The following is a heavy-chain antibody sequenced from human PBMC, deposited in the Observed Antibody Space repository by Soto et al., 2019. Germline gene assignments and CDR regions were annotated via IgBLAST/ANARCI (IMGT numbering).Heavy chain of an antibody. CDR3: ARRYGSCFDY. J-gene: IGHJ4*02. CDR2: ISTYNGNT. V-gene: IGHV1-18*01. D-gene: IGHD5-18*01. CDR1: GYTFTSYG. Sequence: ASVTVSCQASGYTFTSYGISWVRQAPGQGLEWMGWISTYNGNTNYAQNLQDRVTMTTDTSKNQFSLKLSSVTAADTAVYYCARRYGSCFDYWGQGTLVTVSS.